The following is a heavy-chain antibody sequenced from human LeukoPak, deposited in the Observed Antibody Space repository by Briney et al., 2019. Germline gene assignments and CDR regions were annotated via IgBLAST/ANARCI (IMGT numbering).Heavy chain of an antibody. CDR3: ARDRITDFWSGYYTNYFDY. J-gene: IGHJ4*02. CDR1: GFTFTTNR. Sequence: GGSLRLSCAASGFTFTTNRMTWVRQAPGKGLEWVATINQDGSEKYYVDSVKGRFTISRDNAKNSLFLQMNSLRAEDTAVYYCARDRITDFWSGYYTNYFDYWGQGTLVTVSS. CDR2: INQDGSEK. V-gene: IGHV3-7*01. D-gene: IGHD3-3*01.